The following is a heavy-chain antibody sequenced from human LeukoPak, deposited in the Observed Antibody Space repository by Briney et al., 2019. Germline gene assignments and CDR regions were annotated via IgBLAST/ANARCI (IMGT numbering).Heavy chain of an antibody. CDR2: LYSGGAT. V-gene: IGHV3-53*01. CDR1: GFTASSKY. D-gene: IGHD6-19*01. CDR3: TKLKGWYGEGFFDY. Sequence: PGGPLTPSCAASGFTASSKYMSWVRQPAGKGLEWVSVLYSGGATFYADSVKGRFTISRDTSKNTLDLQMNDLRADDTAVYYCTKLKGWYGEGFFDYWGQGTLVTVSS. J-gene: IGHJ4*02.